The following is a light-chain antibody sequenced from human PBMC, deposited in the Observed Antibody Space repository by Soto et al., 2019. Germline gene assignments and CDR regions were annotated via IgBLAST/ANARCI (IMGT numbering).Light chain of an antibody. Sequence: AIRMTQSPSSFSASTGDRVTITCRASQDISTSLAWYQQKPWKAPKLLIYSASSLQSGVPATFSGSGSGTDFTLTISRLKSEDFATYYCQQYYSYPYTFGQGTKVEIK. CDR3: QQYYSYPYT. CDR1: QDISTS. CDR2: SAS. V-gene: IGKV1-8*01. J-gene: IGKJ2*01.